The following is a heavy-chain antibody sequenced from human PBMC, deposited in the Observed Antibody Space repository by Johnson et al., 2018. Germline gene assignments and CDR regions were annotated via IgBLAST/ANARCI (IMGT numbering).Heavy chain of an antibody. J-gene: IGHJ6*02. CDR3: AKALGFWEWLFKAVRGDYYYYGMDV. V-gene: IGHV3-23*04. Sequence: VQLVESGGGLVQPGGSLRLSCAASGFTFSSYAMSWVRPAPGKGLEWVSAISGSGGSTYYADSVKGRFTISRDNSKNTLYLQMNSLRAEGTAVYYCAKALGFWEWLFKAVRGDYYYYGMDVWGQGTTVTVSS. D-gene: IGHD3-3*01. CDR2: ISGSGGST. CDR1: GFTFSSYA.